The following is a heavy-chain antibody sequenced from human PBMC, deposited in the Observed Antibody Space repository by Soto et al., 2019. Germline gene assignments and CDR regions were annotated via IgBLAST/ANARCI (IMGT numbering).Heavy chain of an antibody. CDR1: GYTFTSYA. J-gene: IGHJ5*02. CDR2: INAGNGNT. Sequence: ASVKVSCKASGYTFTSYAMHWVRQAPGQRLEWMGWINAGNGNTKYSQKFQGRVTITRDTSASTAYMELNSLRSEDTAVYYCARDNSYDYVWGSYRYGWFDPWGQGTLVTVSS. D-gene: IGHD3-16*02. V-gene: IGHV1-3*01. CDR3: ARDNSYDYVWGSYRYGWFDP.